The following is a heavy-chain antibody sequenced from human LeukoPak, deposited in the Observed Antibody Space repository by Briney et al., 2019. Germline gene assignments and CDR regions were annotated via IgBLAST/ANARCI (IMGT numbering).Heavy chain of an antibody. CDR2: ISGSGGST. J-gene: IGHJ4*02. V-gene: IGHV3-23*01. CDR3: SKGRRLLVTGAFDY. CDR1: GFTFISYA. Sequence: GGSLRLSCAASGFTFISYAMSWVRQAQGKGLEWVSTISGSGGSTYYADSVKGRFTISSDNSKNTLYLQMNSLRAEDTAVYYCSKGRRLLVTGAFDYWGQGALVTVSS. D-gene: IGHD6-25*01.